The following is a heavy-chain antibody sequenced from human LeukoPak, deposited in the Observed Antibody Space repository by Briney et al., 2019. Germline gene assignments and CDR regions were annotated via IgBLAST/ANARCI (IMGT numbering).Heavy chain of an antibody. J-gene: IGHJ3*02. CDR1: GDSLSNYY. D-gene: IGHD6-13*01. V-gene: IGHV4-59*01. Sequence: SETLSLTCTVSGDSLSNYYWNWIRQPPGKGLEWIGYIYENGNTHYNPSLKSRVTISVDTSKKQFSLKVNSVTAADTAVYYCARGGISSSGIPLNIWGQGTMVTVSS. CDR3: ARGGISSSGIPLNI. CDR2: IYENGNT.